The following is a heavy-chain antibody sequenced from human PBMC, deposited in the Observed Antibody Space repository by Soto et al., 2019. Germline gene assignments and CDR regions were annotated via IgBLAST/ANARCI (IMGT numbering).Heavy chain of an antibody. Sequence: GGSLRLACAASGFTFSSYGMHWVRQAPGKGLEWVAVIWYDGSNKYYADSVKGRFTISRDNSKNTLYLQMNSLRAEDTAVYYCARAGGGYSGYAWFDPWGQGT. CDR1: GFTFSSYG. D-gene: IGHD5-12*01. V-gene: IGHV3-33*01. CDR2: IWYDGSNK. J-gene: IGHJ5*02. CDR3: ARAGGGYSGYAWFDP.